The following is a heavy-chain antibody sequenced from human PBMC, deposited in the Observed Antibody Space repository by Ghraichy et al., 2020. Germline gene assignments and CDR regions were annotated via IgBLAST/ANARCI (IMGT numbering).Heavy chain of an antibody. D-gene: IGHD3-9*01. CDR2: IYWDDDK. CDR3: AQRPQPRFDTSPGYELCEI. V-gene: IGHV2-5*02. Sequence: SGPTLVKPTQTLTLTCTFSGFSLTTSGVGVGWIRQPPGKALGWRALIYWDDDKRYRPSLKSRLTITKDTTKNQVFLTVTNMDPVDTATYYCAQRPQPRFDTSPGYELCEILGQGPTVTVSS. CDR1: GFSLTTSGVG. J-gene: IGHJ3*02.